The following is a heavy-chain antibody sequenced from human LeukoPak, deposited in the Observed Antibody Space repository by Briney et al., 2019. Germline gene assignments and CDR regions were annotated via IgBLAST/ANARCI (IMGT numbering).Heavy chain of an antibody. J-gene: IGHJ3*02. Sequence: GGTLRLSCEASGFSFTNTWMSWVRQAPGKGLEWVGRVKSKADDGTTDYAAPVQGRFTISRDDSKNTLSLQMNSLKTEDTAVYYCATEGGSGSYYGDDAFDMWGQGTMVLVSS. D-gene: IGHD3-10*01. V-gene: IGHV3-15*01. CDR1: GFSFTNTW. CDR3: ATEGGSGSYYGDDAFDM. CDR2: VKSKADDGTT.